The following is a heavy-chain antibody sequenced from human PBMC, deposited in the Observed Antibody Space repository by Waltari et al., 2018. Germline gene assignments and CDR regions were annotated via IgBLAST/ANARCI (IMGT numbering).Heavy chain of an antibody. D-gene: IGHD6-19*01. V-gene: IGHV3-21*04. CDR2: ITSGSTYI. J-gene: IGHJ4*02. Sequence: GKPGGSLRLSCSASGFTFSSWGMNWVRQAPGKGLEWIASITSGSTYIFYADAVKGRFTISRDDAKDSLYLQVDSLRAEDTGVYYCTRDVYGSGGDYFEPWGQGTLVTVSS. CDR1: GFTFSSWG. CDR3: TRDVYGSGGDYFEP.